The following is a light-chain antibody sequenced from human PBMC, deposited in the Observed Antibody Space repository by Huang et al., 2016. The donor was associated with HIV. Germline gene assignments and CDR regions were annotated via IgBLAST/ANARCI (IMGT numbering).Light chain of an antibody. J-gene: IGKJ4*01. CDR2: DTS. CDR1: QSVGNY. V-gene: IGKV3-11*01. CDR3: QQRSSGVT. Sequence: IVLTRSPATLSWYPGERVTLSCRASQSVGNYIAWYQQHPGQSPKLLIYDTSNRAAGTPGRFSGSGSGTDFTLTISSLQSEDFAVYYCQQRSSGVTFGGGTKVQVK.